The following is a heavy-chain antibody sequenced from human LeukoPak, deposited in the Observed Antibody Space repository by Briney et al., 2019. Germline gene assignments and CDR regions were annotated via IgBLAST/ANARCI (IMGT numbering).Heavy chain of an antibody. V-gene: IGHV7-4-1*02. CDR3: ARASKYNWFDP. CDR1: GGTFSSYA. Sequence: ASVKVSCKASGGTFSSYAISWVRQAPGQGLEWMGWINTNTGSPTYAQGFTGRFVFSLDTSVSTAYLQISSLKAEDTAVYYCARASKYNWFDPWGQGTLVTVSS. CDR2: INTNTGSP. J-gene: IGHJ5*02.